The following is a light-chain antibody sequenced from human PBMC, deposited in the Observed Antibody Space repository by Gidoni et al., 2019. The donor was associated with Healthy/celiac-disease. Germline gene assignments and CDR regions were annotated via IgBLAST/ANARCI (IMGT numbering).Light chain of an antibody. CDR3: QQYYSTPWT. CDR2: WAS. J-gene: IGKJ1*01. CDR1: QSVLYSSNNKNY. Sequence: DIVMTQSPDSLAVSLGERATINCKYRQSVLYSSNNKNYLAWYQQKPGQPPKLLIYWASTRESGVPDRFSGSGSGTDFTLTISSLQAEDVAVYYCQQYYSTPWTFGQXTKVEIK. V-gene: IGKV4-1*01.